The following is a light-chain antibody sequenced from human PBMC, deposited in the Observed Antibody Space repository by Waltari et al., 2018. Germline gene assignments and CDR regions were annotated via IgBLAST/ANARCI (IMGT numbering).Light chain of an antibody. CDR1: QSVGRS. J-gene: IGKJ1*01. V-gene: IGKV3-20*01. CDR3: QHYVRLPVT. CDR2: GAS. Sequence: EIVLTQSPGTLSLSPGERATLSCWASQSVGRSLAWYQQKRGQAPRLLIYGASTRATGLPDRFSGSGSGTDFSLTISRLEPEDFAVYYCQHYVRLPVTFGQGTKLEIK.